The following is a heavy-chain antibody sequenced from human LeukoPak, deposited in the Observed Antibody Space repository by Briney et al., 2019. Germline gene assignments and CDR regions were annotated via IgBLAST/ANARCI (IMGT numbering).Heavy chain of an antibody. CDR1: GGSISSSNW. J-gene: IGHJ4*02. Sequence: SETLSLTCAVSGGSISSSNWWSWVRQPPGKGLEWIGEIYHSGSTNYNPSLKSRVTISVDKSKNQFSLKLSSVTAADTAVYYCASLYCSSTSCYLGYWGQGTLVTVSS. D-gene: IGHD2-2*01. CDR2: IYHSGST. CDR3: ASLYCSSTSCYLGY. V-gene: IGHV4-4*02.